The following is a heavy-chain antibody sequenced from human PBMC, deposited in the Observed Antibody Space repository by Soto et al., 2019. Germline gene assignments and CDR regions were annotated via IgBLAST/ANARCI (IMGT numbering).Heavy chain of an antibody. CDR3: VKDESINWYSGHFRH. CDR2: FSPNGNSE. CDR1: GFNFRTYA. Sequence: GGSLRLSCAAPGFNFRTYALHWVRQATGKGLEWVAVFSPNGNSEYYADSVKGRFAISRDNAKNSLHLQMNSLSAEDTAFYYCVKDESINWYSGHFRHWGQGTLVTVYS. V-gene: IGHV3-30*09. J-gene: IGHJ1*01. D-gene: IGHD6-13*01.